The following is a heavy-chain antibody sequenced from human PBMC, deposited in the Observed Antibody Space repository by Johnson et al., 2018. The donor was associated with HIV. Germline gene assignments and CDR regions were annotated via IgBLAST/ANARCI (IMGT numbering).Heavy chain of an antibody. CDR3: ARDSGSSGRADAFDI. D-gene: IGHD1-26*01. CDR1: GFTFSSYG. Sequence: VQLVESGGGVVQPGGSLRLSCVASGFTFSSYGMHWVRQAPGKGLEWVSGINWNGGSTGYADSVKGRFTISRDNAKNSLYLQMNSLSAEDTALYYCARDSGSSGRADAFDIWGQGTMVTVSS. J-gene: IGHJ3*02. V-gene: IGHV3-20*04. CDR2: INWNGGST.